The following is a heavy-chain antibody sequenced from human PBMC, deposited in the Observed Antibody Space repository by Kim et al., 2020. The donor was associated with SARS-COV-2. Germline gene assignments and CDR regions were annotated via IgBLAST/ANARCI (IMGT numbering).Heavy chain of an antibody. Sequence: DIYYADSVRGRFTISRDNSKSTLYLQMNDLRADDTAVYYCAREMFGVFDYWGQGTLVTVSS. J-gene: IGHJ4*02. CDR2: DI. D-gene: IGHD3-16*01. CDR3: AREMFGVFDY. V-gene: IGHV3-33*01.